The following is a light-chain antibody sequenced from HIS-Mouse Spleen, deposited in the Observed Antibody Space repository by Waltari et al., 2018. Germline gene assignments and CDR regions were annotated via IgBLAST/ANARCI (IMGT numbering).Light chain of an antibody. V-gene: IGKV3-15*01. CDR2: GAS. Sequence: EIVMTQSPATLSASPGERATLSCRASQSVSSNLAWYQQKPGQAPRLLIYGASTRATGIPARFSGSGSGTEFTLTISSMQSEDFAVYYCQQYNNWPWTFGQVTKVEIK. CDR1: QSVSSN. CDR3: QQYNNWPWT. J-gene: IGKJ1*01.